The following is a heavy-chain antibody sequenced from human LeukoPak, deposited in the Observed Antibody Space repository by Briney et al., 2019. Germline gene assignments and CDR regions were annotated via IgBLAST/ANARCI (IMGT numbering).Heavy chain of an antibody. CDR3: TSTIPYYDFWSGYYLYYFDY. J-gene: IGHJ4*02. V-gene: IGHV3-15*01. D-gene: IGHD3-3*01. Sequence: GGSLRLSCAASGFTFSNAWMSWVRQAPGKGLEWVGRIKSKTDGGTTDYAAPVKGRLTISRDDSKNTLYLQMNSLKTEDTAVYYCTSTIPYYDFWSGYYLYYFDYWGQGTLVTVSS. CDR2: IKSKTDGGTT. CDR1: GFTFSNAW.